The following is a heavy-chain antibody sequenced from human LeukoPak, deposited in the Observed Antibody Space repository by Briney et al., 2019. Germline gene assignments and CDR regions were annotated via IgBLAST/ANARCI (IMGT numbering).Heavy chain of an antibody. CDR1: GFTFSSYS. CDR3: AIVVPAAI. CDR2: ISSSSSYI. D-gene: IGHD2-2*01. J-gene: IGHJ4*02. V-gene: IGHV3-21*01. Sequence: GGSLTLSCAASGFTFSSYSMKWVRQAPGKGLEWVSSISSSSSYIYYADSVKGRFTISRDNAKNSLYLQMNSLRAEDTAVYYCAIVVPAAIWGQGTLVTVSS.